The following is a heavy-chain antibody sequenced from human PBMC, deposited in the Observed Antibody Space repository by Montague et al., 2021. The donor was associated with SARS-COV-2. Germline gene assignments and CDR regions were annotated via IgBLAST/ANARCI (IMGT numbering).Heavy chain of an antibody. CDR3: ARGLAELRYFDWYHHYFDY. J-gene: IGHJ4*02. Sequence: SETLSFTCAVYGGPFSGYYWSWIRQPPGKGLEWIGEINHSGSTNYNPSLKSRVTISVDTSKNQFSLKLSSVTAADTAVYYCARGLAELRYFDWYHHYFDYWGQGTLVTVSS. CDR1: GGPFSGYY. V-gene: IGHV4-34*01. CDR2: INHSGST. D-gene: IGHD3-9*01.